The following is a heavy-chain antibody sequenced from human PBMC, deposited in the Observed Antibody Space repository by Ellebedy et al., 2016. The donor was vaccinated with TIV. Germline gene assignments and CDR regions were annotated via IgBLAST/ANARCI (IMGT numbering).Heavy chain of an antibody. CDR2: MDPRLGTV. J-gene: IGHJ4*02. D-gene: IGHD5-24*01. CDR1: GDTFSNHA. CDR3: ARWDGYDEKFQGPFDR. Sequence: AASVKVSCKASGDTFSNHAFNWVRQAPGQELEWMGRMDPRLGTVKYAQKFQGRVTITADKSTSTAYIDLSSLRSDDTAVYYCARWDGYDEKFQGPFDRWGQGTLVTVSS. V-gene: IGHV1-69*04.